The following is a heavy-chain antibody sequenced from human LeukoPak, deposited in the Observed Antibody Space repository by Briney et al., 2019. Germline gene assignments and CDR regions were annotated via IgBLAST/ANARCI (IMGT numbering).Heavy chain of an antibody. Sequence: SEKVSCKASGGTFSSYAISWVRQAPGQGLEWMGGIIPIFGTANYARKFQGRVTITTDESTSTAYMELSSLRSEDTAVYYCARGRYCSSTSCSFNYYYYMDVWGKGTTVTVSS. V-gene: IGHV1-69*05. CDR1: GGTFSSYA. CDR2: IIPIFGTA. J-gene: IGHJ6*03. D-gene: IGHD2-2*01. CDR3: ARGRYCSSTSCSFNYYYYMDV.